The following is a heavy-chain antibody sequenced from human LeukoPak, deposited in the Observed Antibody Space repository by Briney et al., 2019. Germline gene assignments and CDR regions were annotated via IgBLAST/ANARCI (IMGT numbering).Heavy chain of an antibody. D-gene: IGHD3-10*01. CDR1: GYSFTSYW. CDR2: IYPGDSDT. V-gene: IGHV5-51*01. CDR3: ARLQVRLRRFGEFHPNWFDP. J-gene: IGHJ5*02. Sequence: GESLKISCKGSGYSFTSYWIGWVRQMPGKGLEWMGIIYPGDSDTRYSPSFQGQVTISADKSISTAYLQWSSLKASDTAMYYCARLQVRLRRFGEFHPNWFDPWGQGTLVTVSS.